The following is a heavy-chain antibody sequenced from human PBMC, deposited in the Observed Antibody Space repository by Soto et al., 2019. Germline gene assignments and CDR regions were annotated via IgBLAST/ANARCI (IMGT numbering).Heavy chain of an antibody. CDR2: ISGSGGST. V-gene: IGHV3-23*01. J-gene: IGHJ3*02. D-gene: IGHD6-19*01. CDR3: AKKQWLSTDAFDI. Sequence: GGSLRLSCAASGFTFSNYAMSWVRQAPGKGLEWVSVISGSGGSTYYADSVKGRFTISRDNSKNTLYLQMNSLRAEDTAVYYCAKKQWLSTDAFDIWGQGTMVTVSS. CDR1: GFTFSNYA.